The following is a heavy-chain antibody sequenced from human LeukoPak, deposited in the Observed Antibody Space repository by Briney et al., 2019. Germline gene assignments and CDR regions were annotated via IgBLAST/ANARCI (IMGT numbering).Heavy chain of an antibody. J-gene: IGHJ4*02. CDR3: AKGTEGYCSGTICYPFDY. CDR2: ITGSGSDT. D-gene: IGHD2-15*01. CDR1: GFTFSSYA. Sequence: PGGSLSLSCEASGFTFSSYAMNWVRQVPGKGLEWVSSITGSGSDTYFVDSVKGRFTISRDNSKNTLYLQLNRLRAEDTAVYYCAKGTEGYCSGTICYPFDYWGRGTLVTVSS. V-gene: IGHV3-23*01.